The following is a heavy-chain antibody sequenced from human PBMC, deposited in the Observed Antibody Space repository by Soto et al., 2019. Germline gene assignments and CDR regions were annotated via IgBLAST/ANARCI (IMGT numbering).Heavy chain of an antibody. CDR3: ARDLWVEPELYYYGMDV. D-gene: IGHD1-1*01. CDR1: GGSFSGYY. V-gene: IGHV4-34*01. CDR2: IDHSGYT. Sequence: SETLSLTCAVYGGSFSGYYWNWIRQPPGKGLEWIGEIDHSGYTNYNPSLKSRVTISVDTSKNHFSLRLTSVTAADTAVYYCARDLWVEPELYYYGMDVWGQGTTVTVSS. J-gene: IGHJ6*02.